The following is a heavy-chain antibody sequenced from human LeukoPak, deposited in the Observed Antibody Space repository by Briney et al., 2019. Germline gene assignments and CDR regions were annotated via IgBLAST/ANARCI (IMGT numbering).Heavy chain of an antibody. CDR1: GFTFSNYA. Sequence: PGGSLRLSCAASGFTFSNYAMSWVRQAPGKGLEWVANIKQDGSEEVYVDSVRGRFTISRDNAKNSLFLQMNTLRAEDTAVYYCARDPYSSTWSYGMDVWGQGTTVTVSS. J-gene: IGHJ6*02. V-gene: IGHV3-7*05. CDR2: IKQDGSEE. D-gene: IGHD6-6*01. CDR3: ARDPYSSTWSYGMDV.